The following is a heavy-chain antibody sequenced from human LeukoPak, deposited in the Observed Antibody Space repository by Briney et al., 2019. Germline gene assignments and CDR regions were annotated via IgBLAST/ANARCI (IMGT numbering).Heavy chain of an antibody. D-gene: IGHD1-26*01. J-gene: IGHJ4*02. Sequence: GESLKISCKGSGYKFTSYWIGWVRQMPGKGLEWMGIMYPADSDTRYSPSFQGQVTISADKSISTAYLQWSSLKASDAAIYYCATLSGSYLPRKFDYWGQGTLVTVSS. CDR2: MYPADSDT. CDR3: ATLSGSYLPRKFDY. CDR1: GYKFTSYW. V-gene: IGHV5-51*01.